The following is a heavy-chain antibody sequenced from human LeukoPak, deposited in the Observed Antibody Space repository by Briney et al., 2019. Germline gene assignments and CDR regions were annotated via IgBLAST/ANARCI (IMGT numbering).Heavy chain of an antibody. CDR1: GFTFSSYS. J-gene: IGHJ6*03. D-gene: IGHD3-3*01. V-gene: IGHV3-48*04. Sequence: GGSLRLSCAASGFTFSSYSMNWVRQAPGKGLEWVSYISSSSSTIYYADSVKGRFTISRDNAENSLYLQMNSLRAEDTAVYYCARLWSGYYMDVWGKGTTVTVSS. CDR2: ISSSSSTI. CDR3: ARLWSGYYMDV.